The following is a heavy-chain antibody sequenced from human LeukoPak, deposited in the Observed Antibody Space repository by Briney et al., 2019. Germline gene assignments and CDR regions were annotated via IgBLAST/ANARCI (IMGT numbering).Heavy chain of an antibody. Sequence: GGSLRLSCATSGFTFSNYGMHWVRQAPGKGLEWVAVVSYEGKSQYYADSVGGRFTISRDNSKNTLYLQMNSLRGEDAAVYYCAKEGTAQISTWYDYWGQGTLVTVSS. J-gene: IGHJ4*02. CDR3: AKEGTAQISTWYDY. CDR1: GFTFSNYG. CDR2: VSYEGKSQ. V-gene: IGHV3-30*18. D-gene: IGHD6-13*01.